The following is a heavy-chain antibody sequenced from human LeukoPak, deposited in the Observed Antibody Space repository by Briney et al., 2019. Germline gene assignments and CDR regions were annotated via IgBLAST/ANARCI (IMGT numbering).Heavy chain of an antibody. CDR2: IYYSGST. D-gene: IGHD3-22*01. Sequence: KTSETLSLTCTVSGGSISSYYWSWIRQPPGKGLEWIGYIYYSGSTNYNPSLKSRVTISVDTSKNQFSLKLSSVTAADTAVYYCARVVGGYYDSNGFFDYWGQGTLVTVSS. CDR3: ARVVGGYYDSNGFFDY. V-gene: IGHV4-59*01. CDR1: GGSISSYY. J-gene: IGHJ4*02.